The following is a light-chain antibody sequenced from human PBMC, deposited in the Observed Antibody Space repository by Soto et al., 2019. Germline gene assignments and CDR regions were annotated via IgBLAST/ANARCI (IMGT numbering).Light chain of an antibody. CDR1: QSVTKY. CDR3: QQSSSWYS. V-gene: IGKV3-11*01. CDR2: DAS. J-gene: IGKJ2*03. Sequence: EIVLTQSPSTLSLSPGERATLSCRASQSVTKYLAWYQQKPGQAPRLLIYDASNRATGVPARFSGSGSGTDFTLTISSLEPDDFAVYYCQQSSSWYSFGQGTKLEIK.